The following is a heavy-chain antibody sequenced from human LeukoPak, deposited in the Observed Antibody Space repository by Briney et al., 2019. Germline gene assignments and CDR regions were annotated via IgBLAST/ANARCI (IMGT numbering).Heavy chain of an antibody. CDR1: GFTVSSNY. Sequence: GGSLRLSCAASGFTVSSNYMSWVRQAPGKGLEWVSVIYSGGSTYYADSVKGRFTISRDNSKNTLYLQMNSLRAEDTAVYYCAKLYGSGTYYNLFDYWGQGTLVTVSS. V-gene: IGHV3-53*01. CDR3: AKLYGSGTYYNLFDY. J-gene: IGHJ4*02. CDR2: IYSGGST. D-gene: IGHD3-10*01.